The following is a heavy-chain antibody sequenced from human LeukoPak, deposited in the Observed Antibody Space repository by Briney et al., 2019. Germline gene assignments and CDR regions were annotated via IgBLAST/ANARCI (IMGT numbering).Heavy chain of an antibody. Sequence: SEILSLTCTVSGYSISSGYYWGWIRHPPGKGLEWIGSIYHSGATYYNPSLKSRVTISLDTSKNQFSLKLSSVTAADTAVYYCARTEWEVADYWGQGTLDTVSS. V-gene: IGHV4-38-2*02. CDR2: IYHSGAT. J-gene: IGHJ4*02. D-gene: IGHD1-26*01. CDR3: ARTEWEVADY. CDR1: GYSISSGYY.